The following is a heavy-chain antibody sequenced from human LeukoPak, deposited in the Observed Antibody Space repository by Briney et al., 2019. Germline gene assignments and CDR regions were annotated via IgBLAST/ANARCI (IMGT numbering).Heavy chain of an antibody. CDR1: GFSLSTSGVG. Sequence: SGPTLVKPPQTLTLTCTFSGFSLSTSGVGVGWIRQPPGKALEWPALIYWDDDNRYSPSLKSRLTITKDTSKNQVVLTMTNMDPVDTATYYCAYSRIATTGGAFDIWGQGTMVTVSS. J-gene: IGHJ3*02. D-gene: IGHD6-13*01. V-gene: IGHV2-5*02. CDR2: IYWDDDN. CDR3: AYSRIATTGGAFDI.